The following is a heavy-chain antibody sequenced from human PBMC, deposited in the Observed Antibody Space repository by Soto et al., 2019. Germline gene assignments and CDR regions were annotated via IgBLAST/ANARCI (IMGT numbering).Heavy chain of an antibody. CDR3: ARAWWLRRFGADWDFDL. J-gene: IGHJ2*01. CDR2: ISAYNGNT. D-gene: IGHD5-12*01. Sequence: QVQLVQSGAEVKKPGASVKVSCKASGYTFTSYGISWVRQAPGQGLEWMGWISAYNGNTNYAQKLQGRVTMTTDTPTSTADMELRSLRSDDTAVYYCARAWWLRRFGADWDFDLWGRGTLVTVSS. CDR1: GYTFTSYG. V-gene: IGHV1-18*01.